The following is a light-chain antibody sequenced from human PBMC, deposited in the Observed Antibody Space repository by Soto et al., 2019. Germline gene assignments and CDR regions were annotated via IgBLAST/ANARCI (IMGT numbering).Light chain of an antibody. Sequence: QSALTQPASVSGSPGQSITISCTGTSSDVGGYNYVSWYQQHPGKAPKLMIYDVSNRPSGVSDRFSGSKSGNTASLTISGLHTEDEADYYCSSYTSSFTRVFGGGTKLTVL. CDR1: SSDVGGYNY. J-gene: IGLJ3*02. CDR2: DVS. CDR3: SSYTSSFTRV. V-gene: IGLV2-14*01.